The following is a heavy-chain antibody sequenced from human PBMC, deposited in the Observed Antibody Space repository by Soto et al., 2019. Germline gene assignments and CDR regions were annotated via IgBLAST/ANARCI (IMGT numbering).Heavy chain of an antibody. V-gene: IGHV3-23*01. CDR1: GFTFSSYA. Sequence: GGSLRLSCAASGFTFSSYAMSWVRQAPGKGLEWVSAISGSGGSTYYADSVKGRFTISRDNSKNTLYLQMNSLRAEDTAVYYCAKSPKILSSSWSNHGYWGQGTLVTVSS. CDR3: AKSPKILSSSWSNHGY. D-gene: IGHD6-13*01. CDR2: ISGSGGST. J-gene: IGHJ4*02.